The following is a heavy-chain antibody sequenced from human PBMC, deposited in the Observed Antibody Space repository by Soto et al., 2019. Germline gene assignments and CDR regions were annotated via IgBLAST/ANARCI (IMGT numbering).Heavy chain of an antibody. D-gene: IGHD6-19*01. CDR1: EFTFSAHW. CDR3: SRGGSDWHGIDY. J-gene: IGHJ4*02. Sequence: EVHLVESGGGLVQPGGSLRLSCTASEFTFSAHWMHWVRQAPGKGLMWVSRLNEDGSHTDHAESVKGRFTIARDNAKNTLFLQMNSLRAEDTAIYFCSRGGSDWHGIDYWGQGTLVTVSS. V-gene: IGHV3-74*01. CDR2: LNEDGSHT.